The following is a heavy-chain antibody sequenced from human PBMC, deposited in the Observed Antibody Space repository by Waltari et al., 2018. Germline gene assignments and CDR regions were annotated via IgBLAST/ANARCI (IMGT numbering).Heavy chain of an antibody. CDR1: GGSISSHY. J-gene: IGHJ4*02. Sequence: QVQLQESGPGLVKPSETLSLTCTVSGGSISSHYWSWIRQPPGKGLEWIGYIYYSGSTNYNPSLKSRVTISVDTSKNQFSLKLSSVTAADTAVYYCARCGYGDYAFDYWGQGTLVTVSS. V-gene: IGHV4-59*11. CDR2: IYYSGST. CDR3: ARCGYGDYAFDY. D-gene: IGHD4-17*01.